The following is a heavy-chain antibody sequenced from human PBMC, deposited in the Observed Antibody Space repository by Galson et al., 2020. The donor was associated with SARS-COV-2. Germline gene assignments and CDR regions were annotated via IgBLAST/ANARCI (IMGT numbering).Heavy chain of an antibody. CDR3: ARIFNYYYDLGSYFCWFDP. CDR1: GGSISSYY. D-gene: IGHD3-10*01. CDR2: IYISGGT. Sequence: SETLSLTCTVSGGSISSYYWSWIRQPAGKGLEWIGRIYISGGTHYNPSLQSLVTMSVDTSKNQFSLKLSPVTAADTAVYFCARIFNYYYDLGSYFCWFDPGGQGTLVTVSS. J-gene: IGHJ5*02. V-gene: IGHV4-4*07.